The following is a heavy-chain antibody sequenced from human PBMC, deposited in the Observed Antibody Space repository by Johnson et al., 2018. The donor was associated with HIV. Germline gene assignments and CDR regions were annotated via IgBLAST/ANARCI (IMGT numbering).Heavy chain of an antibody. CDR2: ISWNSGSI. CDR3: AKFRLAAAGVRDAFDI. CDR1: GFTFDDYA. V-gene: IGHV3-9*01. D-gene: IGHD6-13*01. J-gene: IGHJ3*02. Sequence: VQLVESGGGLVQPGRSLRLSCAASGFTFDDYAIHWVRQVPGKGLEWVSGISWNSGSIGYADSVKGRFTISRDNAKNSLYLQMNSLRAEDTALYYCAKFRLAAAGVRDAFDIWGQGTMVTVSS.